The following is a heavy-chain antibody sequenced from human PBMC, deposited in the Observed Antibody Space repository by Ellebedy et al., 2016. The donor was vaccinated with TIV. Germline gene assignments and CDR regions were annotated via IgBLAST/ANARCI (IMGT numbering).Heavy chain of an antibody. CDR1: GFTFSSYA. J-gene: IGHJ6*02. V-gene: IGHV3-30-3*01. D-gene: IGHD2-2*01. Sequence: PGGSLRLSCAASGFTFSSYAMHWVRQAPGKGLEWVAVISYDGSNKSYADSVKGRFTISRDNSKNTLYLQMNSLRAEDTAVYYCARAGVPAAIGAYYYYGMDVWGQGTTVTASS. CDR3: ARAGVPAAIGAYYYYGMDV. CDR2: ISYDGSNK.